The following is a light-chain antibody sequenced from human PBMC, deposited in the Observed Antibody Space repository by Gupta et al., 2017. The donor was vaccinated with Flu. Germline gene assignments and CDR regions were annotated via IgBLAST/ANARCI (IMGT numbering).Light chain of an antibody. J-gene: IGLJ2*01. CDR2: GNN. CDR3: GTWDSSLKVV. V-gene: IGLV1-51*01. CDR1: SSNVGNNF. Sequence: QSVLTQPPSVSPAPGQKVTISCSGSSSNVGNNFVSWYQHLPGTAPKLLIYGNNKRPSGIPDRFSGSKSGTSATLGITGLQTGDEADYYCGTWDSSLKVVFGGGTKLTVL.